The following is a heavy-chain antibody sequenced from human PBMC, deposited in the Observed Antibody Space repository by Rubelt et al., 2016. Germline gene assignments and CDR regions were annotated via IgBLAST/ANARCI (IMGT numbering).Heavy chain of an antibody. V-gene: IGHV4-59*01. CDR1: GGSIGNSY. CDR2: IHYTGTT. Sequence: QVQLQESGPGLVKPSETLSLTCTVSGGSIGNSYWSWIRQPPGKGLEWIAFIHYTGTTNYNPPLRCRVPISVDTSKHQFSLKLTSVTAADTAVYYCARDGGSYYLDFVHAFDIWGQGTMVTVSS. D-gene: IGHD1-26*01. J-gene: IGHJ3*02. CDR3: ARDGGSYYLDFVHAFDI.